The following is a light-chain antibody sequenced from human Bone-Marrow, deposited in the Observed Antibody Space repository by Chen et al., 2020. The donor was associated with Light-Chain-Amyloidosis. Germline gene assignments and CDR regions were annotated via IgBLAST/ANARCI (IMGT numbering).Light chain of an antibody. Sequence: SYELTQPPSVSVSPGQTARITCSGDDLPTKYAYWYQQKPGQAPVLVRHRDTERPSGISVRFAGSSSGTTATLPLSGVQAEDEADYHCQSADSSGTYEVIFGGGTKLTVL. J-gene: IGLJ2*01. CDR2: RDT. CDR1: DLPTKY. CDR3: QSADSSGTYEVI. V-gene: IGLV3-25*03.